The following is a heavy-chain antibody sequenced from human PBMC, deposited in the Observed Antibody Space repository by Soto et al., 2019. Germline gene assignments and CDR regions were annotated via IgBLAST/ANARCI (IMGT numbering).Heavy chain of an antibody. J-gene: IGHJ4*02. D-gene: IGHD6-6*01. CDR2: IYPSGTT. CDR3: ATRVHGRPWLAY. Sequence: PSETLSLTCAVSGGSISSNYWWTWVRQPPGTGLEWIGEIYPSGTTNYNPSLKSRVTISMDRSKNQFSLNLSSLTAADTAVYYCATRVHGRPWLAYWGQGALVTVSS. V-gene: IGHV4-4*02. CDR1: GGSISSNYW.